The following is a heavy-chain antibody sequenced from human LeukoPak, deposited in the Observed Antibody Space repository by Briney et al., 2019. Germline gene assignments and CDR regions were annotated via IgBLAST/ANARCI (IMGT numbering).Heavy chain of an antibody. V-gene: IGHV4-34*01. Sequence: SETLSLTCAVYGGSFSGYYWSWIRQPPGKGLEWIGEINHSGSTNYNPSLKSRVTISVDTSKNQFSLKLSSVTAADTAVYYCATEEYSSSWYGTHYYYGMDVWGQGTTVTVSS. CDR1: GGSFSGYY. J-gene: IGHJ6*02. CDR2: INHSGST. D-gene: IGHD6-13*01. CDR3: ATEEYSSSWYGTHYYYGMDV.